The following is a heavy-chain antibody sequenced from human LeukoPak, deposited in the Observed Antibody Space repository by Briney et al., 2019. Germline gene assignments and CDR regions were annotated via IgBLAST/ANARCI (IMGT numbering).Heavy chain of an antibody. CDR2: INHSGST. D-gene: IGHD2-2*01. Sequence: SETLSLTCAVYGGSFSGYYWSWIRQPPGKGLEWIGEINHSGSTNYNPSLKSRVTISVDTSKNQFSLKLSSVTAAVTAVYYCARGAGYCSSTSCYGTGPSFDYWGQGTLVTVSS. CDR3: ARGAGYCSSTSCYGTGPSFDY. J-gene: IGHJ4*02. CDR1: GGSFSGYY. V-gene: IGHV4-34*01.